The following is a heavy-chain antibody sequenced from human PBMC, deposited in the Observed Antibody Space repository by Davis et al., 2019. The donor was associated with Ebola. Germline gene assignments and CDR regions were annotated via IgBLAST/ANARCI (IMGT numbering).Heavy chain of an antibody. CDR1: GYTFTSYD. CDR3: ARGRTVTGTRGLSWFDP. V-gene: IGHV1-69*06. Sequence: AASVKVSCKASGYTFTSYDINWVRQAPGQGLEWMGGIIPIFGTANYAQKFQGRVTITADKSTSTAYMELSSLRSEDTAVYYCARGRTVTGTRGLSWFDPWGQGALVTVSS. CDR2: IIPIFGTA. D-gene: IGHD6-19*01. J-gene: IGHJ5*02.